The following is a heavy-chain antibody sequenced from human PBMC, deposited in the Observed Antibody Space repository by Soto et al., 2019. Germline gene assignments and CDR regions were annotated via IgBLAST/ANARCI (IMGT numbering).Heavy chain of an antibody. D-gene: IGHD2-8*01. CDR1: GYTLPNYS. CDR3: TRDLNGGNPFDY. Sequence: QVQFVQSGAEVKKPGASVRLSCKPSGYTLPNYSIQWVRQAAGQGLQWLGWINPVSGYTEYSQRFQGRVTLSRDNSASTFYMDLTSLTSEDTAVYFCTRDLNGGNPFDYWGQGTLVTVSS. V-gene: IGHV1-3*01. J-gene: IGHJ4*02. CDR2: INPVSGYT.